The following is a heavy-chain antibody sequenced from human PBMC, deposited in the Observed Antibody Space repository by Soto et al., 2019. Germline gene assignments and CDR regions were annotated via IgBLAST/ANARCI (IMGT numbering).Heavy chain of an antibody. J-gene: IGHJ5*02. CDR1: GFTFSDYA. V-gene: IGHV3-23*01. Sequence: PGGSLRLSCAASGFTFSDYAMTWVRQAPGKGLDWVASISGSGFTPYYAASVKGRFTISRDNSKNTVYLQMNSLRVEDTAIYYCVNSDSTSAPWGQGSLVTVSS. CDR2: ISGSGFTP. D-gene: IGHD6-13*01. CDR3: VNSDSTSAP.